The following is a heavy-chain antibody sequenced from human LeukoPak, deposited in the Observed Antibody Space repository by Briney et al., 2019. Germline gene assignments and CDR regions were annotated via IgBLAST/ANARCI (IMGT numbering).Heavy chain of an antibody. CDR1: SVSIGSTNW. J-gene: IGHJ4*02. CDR3: ARHETGPYFDY. CDR2: IHHSGTT. V-gene: IGHV4-4*02. Sequence: SGTLSLTCSVSSVSIGSTNWWNWVRQSPAKGLEWIGEIHHSGTTNYNPSLKSRVTISVDKSKNQFSLKVSSVTAADTAMYYCARHETGPYFDYWGQGTLVTVSS. D-gene: IGHD1-1*01.